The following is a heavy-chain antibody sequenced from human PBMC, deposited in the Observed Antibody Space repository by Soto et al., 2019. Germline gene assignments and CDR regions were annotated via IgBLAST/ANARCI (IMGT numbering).Heavy chain of an antibody. CDR1: GFTFSSYA. D-gene: IGHD1-26*01. CDR2: ISGSGGST. CDR3: AKNVGRELLNWFDP. J-gene: IGHJ5*02. V-gene: IGHV3-23*01. Sequence: PGGSLRLSFAASGFTFSSYAMSWVRQAPGKGLEWVSAISGSGGSTYYADSVKGRFTISRDNSKNTLYLQMNSLRAEDTAVYYCAKNVGRELLNWFDPWGQGTLVNVSS.